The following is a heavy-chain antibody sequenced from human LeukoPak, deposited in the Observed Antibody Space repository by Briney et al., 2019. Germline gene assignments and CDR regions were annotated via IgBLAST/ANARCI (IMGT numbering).Heavy chain of an antibody. CDR2: MNPNSGNT. V-gene: IGHV1-8*03. CDR3: ARGHYYDSSGYQPLLDFDY. CDR1: GGTFSSYA. J-gene: IGHJ4*02. D-gene: IGHD3-22*01. Sequence: ASVKVSCKASGGTFSSYAINWVRQATGQGLEWMGWMNPNSGNTGYAQKFQGRVTITRNTSISTAYMELSSLRSEDTAVYYCARGHYYDSSGYQPLLDFDYWGQGTLVTVSS.